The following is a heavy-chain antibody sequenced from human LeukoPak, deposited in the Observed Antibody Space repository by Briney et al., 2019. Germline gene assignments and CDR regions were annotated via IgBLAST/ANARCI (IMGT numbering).Heavy chain of an antibody. D-gene: IGHD3-10*01. Sequence: ASVKVSCKASGYTFTGYYIHWVRQAPGQGLEWMGWISAYNGNTNYAQKLQGRVTMTTDTSTSTAYMELRSLRSDDTAVYYCARDLVFWGSGSYFSPPQDYWGQGTLVTVSS. CDR2: ISAYNGNT. J-gene: IGHJ4*02. CDR3: ARDLVFWGSGSYFSPPQDY. CDR1: GYTFTGYY. V-gene: IGHV1-18*04.